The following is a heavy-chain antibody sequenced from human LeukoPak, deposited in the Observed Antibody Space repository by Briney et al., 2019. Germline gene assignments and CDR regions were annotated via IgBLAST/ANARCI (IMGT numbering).Heavy chain of an antibody. CDR1: GFTFDDYA. V-gene: IGHV3-9*01. CDR2: ISRNGDRI. J-gene: IGHJ3*02. Sequence: GGSLRLSCAASGFTFDDYAMHWVRQAPGKGLECVSGISRNGDRIGYADSVKGRFTISRDDAKNSLFLQMNSLRAEDTAFYYCAKDSASFIRDGFHIWGQGTMVTVS. CDR3: AKDSASFIRDGFHI. D-gene: IGHD1-26*01.